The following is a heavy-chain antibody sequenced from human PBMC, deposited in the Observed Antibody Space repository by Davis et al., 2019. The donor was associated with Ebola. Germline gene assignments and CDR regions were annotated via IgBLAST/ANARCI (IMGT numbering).Heavy chain of an antibody. D-gene: IGHD2-15*01. V-gene: IGHV1-2*04. CDR2: INPNSGGT. J-gene: IGHJ5*02. CDR1: GYTFTGYY. Sequence: AASVKVSCKASGYTFTGYYMHWVRQAPGQGLEWMGWINPNSGGTNYAQKFQGWVTMTRDTSISTAYMELSRLRSDDTAVYYCARSGGSGTRLNWFDPWGQGTLVTVSS. CDR3: ARSGGSGTRLNWFDP.